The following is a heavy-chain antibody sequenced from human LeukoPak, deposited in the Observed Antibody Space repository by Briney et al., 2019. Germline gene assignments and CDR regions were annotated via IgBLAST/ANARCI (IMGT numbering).Heavy chain of an antibody. V-gene: IGHV4-39*01. CDR2: IYYSGST. Sequence: PSETLSLICTVSGDSISSGSYYWGWIRQPPGKGLEWIGSIYYSGSTYYNPSLKSRVTTSVDTSKNQFSLKLNSVTAADTAVYYCARRRYCSGGSCYPANWFDPWGQGTLVTVSS. J-gene: IGHJ5*02. D-gene: IGHD2-15*01. CDR3: ARRRYCSGGSCYPANWFDP. CDR1: GDSISSGSYY.